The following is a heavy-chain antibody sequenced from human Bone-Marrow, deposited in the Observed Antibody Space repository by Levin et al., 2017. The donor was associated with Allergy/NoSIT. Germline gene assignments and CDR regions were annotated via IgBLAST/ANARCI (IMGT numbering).Heavy chain of an antibody. CDR2: IYPGDSET. V-gene: IGHV5-51*01. CDR1: GYNFNRYW. J-gene: IGHJ5*02. Sequence: KGGESLKISCKASGYNFNRYWLAWVRQMPGKGLEWMGIIYPGDSETRVSPSFQGQVTISADKSISTAYLQWSSLKASDTAMYYCARRGDPLVCGGDCWWFDPWGQGTLVTVSS. CDR3: ARRGDPLVCGGDCWWFDP. D-gene: IGHD2-21*02.